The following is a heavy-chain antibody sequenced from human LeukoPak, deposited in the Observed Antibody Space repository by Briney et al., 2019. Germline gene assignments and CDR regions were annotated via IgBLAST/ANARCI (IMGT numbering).Heavy chain of an antibody. CDR3: VKTMVTFGGIIRADAFDI. CDR2: INNNGGTT. J-gene: IGHJ3*02. V-gene: IGHV3-64D*06. CDR1: GFTFSRYE. D-gene: IGHD3-16*01. Sequence: GGSLRLSCATSGFTFSRYEMNWVRQAPGKGLEYLSGINNNGGTTNYADSVKGRFTISRDNFKNTLYLQISSLRPEDTAVYYCVKTMVTFGGIIRADAFDIWGQGAMVTVSS.